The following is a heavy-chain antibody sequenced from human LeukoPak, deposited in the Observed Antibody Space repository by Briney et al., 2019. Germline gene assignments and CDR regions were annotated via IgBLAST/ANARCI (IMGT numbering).Heavy chain of an antibody. CDR1: GGSFSGYY. CDR2: INHSGST. D-gene: IGHD4-17*01. V-gene: IGHV4-34*01. CDR3: ARAYSSTVTPFDP. Sequence: SETLSLTCAVYGGSFSGYYWSWIRQPPGKGLEWTGEINHSGSTNYNPSLKSRVTISVDTSKNQFSLKLSSVTAADTAVYYCARAYSSTVTPFDPWGQGTLVTVSS. J-gene: IGHJ5*02.